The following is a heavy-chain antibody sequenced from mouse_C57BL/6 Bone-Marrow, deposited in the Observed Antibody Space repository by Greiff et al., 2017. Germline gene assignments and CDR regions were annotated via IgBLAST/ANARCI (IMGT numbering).Heavy chain of an antibody. V-gene: IGHV1-62-2*01. CDR2: FYPGSGSI. CDR1: GYTFTEYT. J-gene: IGHJ4*01. Sequence: QVQLKQSGAELVKPGASVQLSCKASGYTFTEYTIHWVKQRSGQGLGWIGWFYPGSGSINYNEKFKDKATLTADKSSSTVYMELSRLTSEDSAVYVCARHEDRPNWGYAMDYWGQGTSVTVSS. D-gene: IGHD4-1*01. CDR3: ARHEDRPNWGYAMDY.